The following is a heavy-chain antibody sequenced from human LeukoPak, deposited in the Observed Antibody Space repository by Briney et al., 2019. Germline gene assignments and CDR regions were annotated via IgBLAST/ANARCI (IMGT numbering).Heavy chain of an antibody. D-gene: IGHD6-19*01. CDR1: GGSISSSNW. CDR2: IYHSGST. V-gene: IGHV4-4*02. Sequence: PSGTLSLTCAVSGGSISSSNWWSWVRQPPGKGLEWIGEIYHSGSTNYNPSLKSRVTISVDTSKNQFSLKLSSVTAADTAVYYCATSLAVAGTDWFDPWGQGTLVTVSS. CDR3: ATSLAVAGTDWFDP. J-gene: IGHJ5*02.